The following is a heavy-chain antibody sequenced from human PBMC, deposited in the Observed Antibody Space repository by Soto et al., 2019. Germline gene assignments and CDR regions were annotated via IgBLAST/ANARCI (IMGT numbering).Heavy chain of an antibody. V-gene: IGHV1-2*04. CDR1: GYTFTGYY. D-gene: IGHD2-2*01. CDR3: ARDHCSNTSCYQYGMDV. J-gene: IGHJ6*02. CDR2: INPNSGGT. Sequence: ASVKVSCKASGYTFTGYYMHWVRQAPGQGLEWMGWINPNSGGTNYAQKFQGWVTMTRDTSISTAYMELSRLRSDDTAVYYRARDHCSNTSCYQYGMDVWGQGTTVTVSS.